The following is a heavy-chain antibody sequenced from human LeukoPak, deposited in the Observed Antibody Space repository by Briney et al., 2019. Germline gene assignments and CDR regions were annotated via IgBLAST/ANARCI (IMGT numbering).Heavy chain of an antibody. J-gene: IGHJ2*01. CDR3: ARCNPGGAGHWYFDL. CDR2: IYHSGST. V-gene: IGHV4-38-2*02. D-gene: IGHD2-21*01. Sequence: PSETLSLTFTVSGYSISSGYYWGWIRQPPGKGLEWIGSIYHSGSTYYNPSLKSRVTISVDTSKNQFSLKLSSVTAADTAVYYCARCNPGGAGHWYFDLWGRGTLVTVSS. CDR1: GYSISSGYY.